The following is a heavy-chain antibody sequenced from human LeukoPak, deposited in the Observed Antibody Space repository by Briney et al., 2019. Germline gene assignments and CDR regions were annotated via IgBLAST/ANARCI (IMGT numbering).Heavy chain of an antibody. CDR1: GFTFSSYS. V-gene: IGHV3-48*02. Sequence: GGSLRLSCAASGFTFSSYSMNWVRQAPGKGLEWVSYINIISSEIYYGDSVKGRFTISTDNAKSSVYLQMNSLRDEDTAVYYCARDRAYAFDNWGQGTMVTVSS. D-gene: IGHD3-10*01. CDR2: INIISSEI. CDR3: ARDRAYAFDN. J-gene: IGHJ3*02.